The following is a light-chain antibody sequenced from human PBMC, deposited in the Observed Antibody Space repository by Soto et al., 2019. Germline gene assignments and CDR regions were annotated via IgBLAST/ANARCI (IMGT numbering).Light chain of an antibody. CDR2: DAS. V-gene: IGKV1-5*01. CDR1: QSISSW. J-gene: IGKJ1*01. CDR3: QQYNSYWT. Sequence: DIQMTQSPSTLSASVGDRVTITCRASQSISSWLAWYQQKPGKAPKLLIYDASSLESGVPSRFSGSGSGTEVTLTIRSLQPDDFATYYCQQYNSYWTFGQGTKVEIK.